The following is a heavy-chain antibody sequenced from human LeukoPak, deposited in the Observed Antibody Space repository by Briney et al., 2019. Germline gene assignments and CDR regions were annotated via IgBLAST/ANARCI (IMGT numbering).Heavy chain of an antibody. V-gene: IGHV3-21*01. D-gene: IGHD6-13*01. CDR1: GFTFSSYG. CDR3: ARVLGGRIPATGTSDY. Sequence: PGGSLRLSCAVSGFTFSSYGMNWVRQAPGKGLEWVSSISGTGSYIYYADSVKGRFPISRDNAKNSLYLQMNSLRAEDTAVFYCARVLGGRIPATGTSDYWGQGTLVTVSS. CDR2: ISGTGSYI. J-gene: IGHJ4*02.